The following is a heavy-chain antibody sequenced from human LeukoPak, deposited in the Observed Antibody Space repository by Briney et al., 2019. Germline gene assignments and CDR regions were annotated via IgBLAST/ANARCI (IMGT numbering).Heavy chain of an antibody. J-gene: IGHJ4*02. D-gene: IGHD3-3*01. CDR2: INPNSGGT. CDR1: GYTFTGYY. V-gene: IGHV1-2*02. Sequence: GASVKVSCKASGYTFTGYYMHWVRQAPGQGLEWMGWINPNSGGTNYAQRFQGRVTMTRDTSISTAYMELSRLRSDDTAVYYCARGSRAIFGVVEGVDYWGQGTLVTVSS. CDR3: ARGSRAIFGVVEGVDY.